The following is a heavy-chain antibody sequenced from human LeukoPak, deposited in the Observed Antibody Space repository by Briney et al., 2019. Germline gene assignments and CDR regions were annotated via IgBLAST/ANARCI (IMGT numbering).Heavy chain of an antibody. CDR3: VRVRALGIAAAGTVWWFDP. CDR1: GFTFSSYW. Sequence: PGGSLRLSCAASGFTFSSYWMSWVRQAPGKGLEWVAHINKDGSEKYYVDSVKGRFTISRDNTKNSLYLQMNSLRAEDTAVYYCVRVRALGIAAAGTVWWFDPWGQGTLVTVSS. J-gene: IGHJ5*02. V-gene: IGHV3-7*01. CDR2: INKDGSEK. D-gene: IGHD6-13*01.